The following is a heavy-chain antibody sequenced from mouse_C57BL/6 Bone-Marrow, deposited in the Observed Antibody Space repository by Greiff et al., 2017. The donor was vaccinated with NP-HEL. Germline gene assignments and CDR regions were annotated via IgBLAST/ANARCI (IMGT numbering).Heavy chain of an antibody. V-gene: IGHV5-4*03. CDR3: ARSGGYYFDY. J-gene: IGHJ2*01. CDR1: GFTFSSYA. CDR2: ISDGGSYT. Sequence: EVNVVESGGGLVKPGGSLKLSCAASGFTFSSYAMSWVRQTPEKRLEWVATISDGGSYTYYPDNVKGRFTISRDNAKNNLYLQMSHLKSEDTAMYYCARSGGYYFDYWGQGTTLTVSS. D-gene: IGHD1-1*02.